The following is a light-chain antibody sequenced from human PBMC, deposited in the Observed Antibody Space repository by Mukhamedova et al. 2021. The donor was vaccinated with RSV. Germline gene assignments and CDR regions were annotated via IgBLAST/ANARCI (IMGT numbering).Light chain of an antibody. Sequence: IRKGKQWYQRRVHGKAPKLLISEASSSDTGVPSRFTASGFGTEFTLTITSLQPGDFATYYCQQYDSLPVTFGGGTRVEIK. J-gene: IGKJ4*01. CDR3: QQYDSLPVT. CDR1: IRKG. V-gene: IGKV1-5*03. CDR2: EAS.